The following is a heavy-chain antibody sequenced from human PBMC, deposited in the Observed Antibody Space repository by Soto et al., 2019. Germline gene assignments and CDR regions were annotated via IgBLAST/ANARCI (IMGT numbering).Heavy chain of an antibody. V-gene: IGHV1-3*01. J-gene: IGHJ4*02. CDR2: INAGNGNP. CDR3: ARESRRYYYGSGSYYN. D-gene: IGHD3-10*01. CDR1: GYTFTSYA. Sequence: QVQLVQSGAEVKKPGASVKGSCKASGYTFTSYAIHWVRHDPGQRLEWMGWINAGNGNPKYSQTLQGRVTITRDTSASTAYMELSSRSSEDTAVYYCARESRRYYYGSGSYYNWGQGTLVTVSS.